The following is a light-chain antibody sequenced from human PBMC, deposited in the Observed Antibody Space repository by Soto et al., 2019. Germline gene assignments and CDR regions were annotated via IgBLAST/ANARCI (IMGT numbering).Light chain of an antibody. Sequence: QSALTQAASESGSPGQSITISCTGTSSDVGSYNLVSWYQQHPGKAPKLMIYEGSKRPSGVSNRFSGSKSGNTASLTISGLQAEDEADYYCCSYAGSSTFDVVFGGGTKLTVL. J-gene: IGLJ2*01. V-gene: IGLV2-23*03. CDR1: SSDVGSYNL. CDR2: EGS. CDR3: CSYAGSSTFDVV.